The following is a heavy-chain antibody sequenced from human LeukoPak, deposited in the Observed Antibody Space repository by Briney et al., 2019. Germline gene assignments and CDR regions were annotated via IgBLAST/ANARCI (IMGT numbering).Heavy chain of an antibody. Sequence: ASVTVSCKASGYIFSNFFSSYGITWVRQAPGQGLEWMGWINTNTGNPTYAQGFTGRFVFSLDTSVSTAYLQISSLKAEDTAVYYCATHELPFDYWGQGTLVTVSS. CDR2: INTNTGNP. V-gene: IGHV7-4-1*02. D-gene: IGHD2-15*01. CDR1: GYIFSNFFSSYG. CDR3: ATHELPFDY. J-gene: IGHJ4*02.